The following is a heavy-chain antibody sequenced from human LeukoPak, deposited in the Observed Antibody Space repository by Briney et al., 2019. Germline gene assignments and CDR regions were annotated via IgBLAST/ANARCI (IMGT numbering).Heavy chain of an antibody. Sequence: GGSLRLSCAASGFTFSSYAMGWVRQAPGKGLEWVSAISGSGGSTYYADSVKGRFTISRDNSKNTLYLQMNSLRAEDTAVYYCAKGRGITIFGSFFDYWGQGTLVTVSS. D-gene: IGHD3-3*01. J-gene: IGHJ4*02. V-gene: IGHV3-23*01. CDR2: ISGSGGST. CDR1: GFTFSSYA. CDR3: AKGRGITIFGSFFDY.